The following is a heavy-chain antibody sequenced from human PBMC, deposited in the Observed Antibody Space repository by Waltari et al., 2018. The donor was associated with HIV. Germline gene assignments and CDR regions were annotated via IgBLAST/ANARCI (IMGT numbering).Heavy chain of an antibody. J-gene: IGHJ5*02. D-gene: IGHD5-18*01. V-gene: IGHV1-69*08. Sequence: QVQLVQSGAEVKKPGSSVKVSCKASGGTFSSYSINWVRQAPGQGPEWMGRIIPIVGTTNYAQRFQGRVTITADKPTSTAYMELSSLRSEDTAVYYCARDSGGYSYGTFDPWGQGTLIMVSS. CDR2: IIPIVGTT. CDR3: ARDSGGYSYGTFDP. CDR1: GGTFSSYS.